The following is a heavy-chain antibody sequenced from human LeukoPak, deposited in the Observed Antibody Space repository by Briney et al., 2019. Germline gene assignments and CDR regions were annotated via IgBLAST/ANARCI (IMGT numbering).Heavy chain of an antibody. D-gene: IGHD5-18*01. Sequence: TSETLSLTCVVYGGSFSGYYWSWIRQSPGKGLEWIGEINHRGSTNYNPSLKRRVTISLDTSKNQFSLKLSSVTAADTAVYYCASRLIIQLWSPWDYWGQGTLVTVSS. CDR3: ASRLIIQLWSPWDY. V-gene: IGHV4-34*01. CDR1: GGSFSGYY. CDR2: INHRGST. J-gene: IGHJ4*02.